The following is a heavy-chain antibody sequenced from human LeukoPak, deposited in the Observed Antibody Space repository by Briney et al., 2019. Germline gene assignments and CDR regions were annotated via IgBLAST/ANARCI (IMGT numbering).Heavy chain of an antibody. Sequence: PGGSLRLSCAASRFTFSGYAMYWVRQAPGKGLEWVSCIDASGVNTYYADSVKGRFTISRDNAKNTLYLQMNSLRAEDTAVYYCARGYYCGGDCYSNDYWGQGTLVTVSS. CDR1: RFTFSGYA. V-gene: IGHV3-23*01. J-gene: IGHJ4*02. CDR3: ARGYYCGGDCYSNDY. CDR2: IDASGVNT. D-gene: IGHD2-21*02.